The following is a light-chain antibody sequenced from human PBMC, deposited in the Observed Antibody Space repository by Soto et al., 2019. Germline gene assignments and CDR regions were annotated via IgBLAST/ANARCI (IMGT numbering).Light chain of an antibody. CDR1: ESVSSY. CDR3: QQRGNWPPT. Sequence: DIVLTQSPATLPLSPGESATLSCRASESVSSYLAWYQQKPGQAPRLLIYDSINSATGIPARFSGSGSGTDFTLTISSLEPEDFAIYYCQQRGNWPPTFGQGTKLEIK. J-gene: IGKJ2*01. V-gene: IGKV3-11*01. CDR2: DSI.